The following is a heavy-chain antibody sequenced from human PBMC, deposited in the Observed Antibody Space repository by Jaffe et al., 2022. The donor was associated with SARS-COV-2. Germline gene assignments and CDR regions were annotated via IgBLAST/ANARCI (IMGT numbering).Heavy chain of an antibody. D-gene: IGHD1-26*01. CDR1: GYTFTSFW. Sequence: DVQVAQSGAEVKEPGESLKISCKASGYTFTSFWIGWVRQMPGKGLEWMGIIHPGNSDIRYSPSSQGRVTISVDESITTAYLQLSSLKASDTAMYYCASLVGAVYTWGQGTRVTVSS. CDR3: ASLVGAVYT. CDR2: IHPGNSDI. J-gene: IGHJ5*02. V-gene: IGHV5-51*01.